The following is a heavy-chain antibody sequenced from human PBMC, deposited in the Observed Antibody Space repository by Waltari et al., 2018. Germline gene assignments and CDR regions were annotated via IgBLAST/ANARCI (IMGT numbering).Heavy chain of an antibody. J-gene: IGHJ4*02. CDR1: GFTFSSYG. D-gene: IGHD3-16*02. CDR2: IWYDGSNK. Sequence: QVQLVESGGGVVQPGRSLRLSCAAAGFTFSSYGMHWVRQAPGKGLEWVAVIWYDGSNKYYADSVKGRFTISRDNSKNTLYLQMNSLRAEDTAMYYCAKSMITFGGVIVKGGFDYWGQGTLVTVSS. CDR3: AKSMITFGGVIVKGGFDY. V-gene: IGHV3-30*18.